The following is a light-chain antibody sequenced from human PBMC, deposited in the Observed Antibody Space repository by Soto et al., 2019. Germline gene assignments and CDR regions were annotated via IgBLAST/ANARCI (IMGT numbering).Light chain of an antibody. CDR1: HTVGSY. Sequence: EIVLTQSPATLSLSPEERATLSCRASHTVGSYLAWFQQTPGQAPRLLIYDTSNRAAGIPDRFRGSGSGTDFTLTISSLEIEDFAIYYCQQRSDWPPTFGQGTKVEIK. J-gene: IGKJ1*01. V-gene: IGKV3-11*01. CDR3: QQRSDWPPT. CDR2: DTS.